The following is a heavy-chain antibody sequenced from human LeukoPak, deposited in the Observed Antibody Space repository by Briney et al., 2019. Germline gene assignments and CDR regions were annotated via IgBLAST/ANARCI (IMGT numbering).Heavy chain of an antibody. CDR1: GGSISGGGYY. V-gene: IGHV4-31*03. CDR2: IFYSGST. Sequence: SETLSLTFTVSGGSISGGGYYWTWLRQHPGKGLEWIGCIFYSGSTYYNPSLKSRVTISLDTSKNQFSLKLSSLTAADTAVYFCARDSGYGSNNWFDPWGQGTLVTVSS. D-gene: IGHD5-12*01. CDR3: ARDSGYGSNNWFDP. J-gene: IGHJ5*02.